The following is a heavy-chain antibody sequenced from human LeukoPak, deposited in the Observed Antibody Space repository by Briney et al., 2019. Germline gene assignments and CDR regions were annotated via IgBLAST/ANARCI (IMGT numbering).Heavy chain of an antibody. V-gene: IGHV4-4*09. CDR3: AWSAYSSSSPFDY. D-gene: IGHD6-6*01. CDR1: GGSISSNY. Sequence: SETLSLTCTVSGGSISSNYWSWNRQHPGKGLEWIGYIASRGSTDYNPSLTSRVTRSVATSKNHFSLKLSSVTAADTAVYYCAWSAYSSSSPFDYWGQGILVTVSS. CDR2: IASRGST. J-gene: IGHJ4*02.